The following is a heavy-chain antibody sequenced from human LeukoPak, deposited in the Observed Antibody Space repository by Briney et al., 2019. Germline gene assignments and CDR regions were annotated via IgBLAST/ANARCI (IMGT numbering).Heavy chain of an antibody. CDR3: ARGVYGDYYFDY. D-gene: IGHD4-17*01. CDR2: INHSGST. CDR1: GGSFSGYY. J-gene: IGHJ4*02. Sequence: SETLSLTCAVYGGSFSGYYWSWIRQPPGKGLEWIGEINHSGSTNYNPSLKSRVTISVDTSKNQFSLKLSSVTAADTAVYYCARGVYGDYYFDYWGQGTLVTVSS. V-gene: IGHV4-34*01.